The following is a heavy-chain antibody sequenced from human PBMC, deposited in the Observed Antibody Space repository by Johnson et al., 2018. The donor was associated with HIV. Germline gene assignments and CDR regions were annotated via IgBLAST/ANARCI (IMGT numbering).Heavy chain of an antibody. D-gene: IGHD1-26*01. J-gene: IGHJ3*02. V-gene: IGHV3-30*02. Sequence: VQLVESGGGVVQPGGSLRLSCAASGFTFSSYGMHWVRQAPGKGLEWVAFIRYDGSNKYYADSVKGQFTISRDNSKNTLYLQMNSLRAEDTAVYYCAKSTWELRHLDAFDIWGQGTMVTVSS. CDR3: AKSTWELRHLDAFDI. CDR1: GFTFSSYG. CDR2: IRYDGSNK.